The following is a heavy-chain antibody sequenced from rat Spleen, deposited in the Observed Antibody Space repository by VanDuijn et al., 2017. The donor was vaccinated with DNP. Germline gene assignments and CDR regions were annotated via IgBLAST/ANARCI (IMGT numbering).Heavy chain of an antibody. Sequence: EVQVVESGGGLVQPGRSLKLSCAASGFTFSDYYMAWVRQAPTKGLEWVATITSDGSSTYYRVSVKGRFTISRENAKRTLYLQMDGLRSEDTATYYCARHGRRVFDYWGQGVMVTVSS. CDR1: GFTFSDYY. V-gene: IGHV5-7*01. J-gene: IGHJ2*01. CDR3: ARHGRRVFDY. CDR2: ITSDGSST. D-gene: IGHD1-11*01.